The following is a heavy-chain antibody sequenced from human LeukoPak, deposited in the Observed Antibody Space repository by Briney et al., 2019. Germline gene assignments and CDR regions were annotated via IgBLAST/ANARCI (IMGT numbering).Heavy chain of an antibody. CDR2: IYYSGST. J-gene: IGHJ5*02. V-gene: IGHV4-39*01. CDR1: GGSISSSSYY. CDR3: ARGLAAVSGFDP. D-gene: IGHD6-13*01. Sequence: SETLSLTCTVSGGSISSSSYYWGWIRQPPGKGLEWIGSIYYSGSTYYNPSLKSRVTISVDTSKNQFSLKLSSVTAADTAVYYCARGLAAVSGFDPWGQGTLVTVSS.